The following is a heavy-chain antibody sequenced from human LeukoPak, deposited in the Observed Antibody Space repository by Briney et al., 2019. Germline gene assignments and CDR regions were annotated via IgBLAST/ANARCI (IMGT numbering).Heavy chain of an antibody. CDR3: TRDRIVASIIGYYFDS. Sequence: PGGSLRLSCAASGFTFSSYSMNWVRQAPGKGLEWVSSISSSSSYIYYADSVKGRFTISRDNAKNSLYLQMNSLRAEDTAVYYCTRDRIVASIIGYYFDSWGQGTLVTVSS. CDR1: GFTFSSYS. D-gene: IGHD5-12*01. V-gene: IGHV3-21*01. J-gene: IGHJ4*02. CDR2: ISSSSSYI.